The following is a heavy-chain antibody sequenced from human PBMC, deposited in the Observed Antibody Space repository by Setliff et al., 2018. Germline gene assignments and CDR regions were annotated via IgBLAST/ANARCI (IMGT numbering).Heavy chain of an antibody. CDR1: GGSIRGFY. J-gene: IGHJ6*03. D-gene: IGHD3-22*01. CDR3: ARARWTGGYYSVDNYYMDV. V-gene: IGHV4-59*08. Sequence: SETLSLTCTVSGGSIRGFYWNWIRQPQGKELEWIGYFYSGGSTGGSTNYNPSLDNRVTIPVDTSKNQFSLEMTSITAADAAVYHCARARWTGGYYSVDNYYMDVWGKGTTVTVSS. CDR2: FYSGGSTGGST.